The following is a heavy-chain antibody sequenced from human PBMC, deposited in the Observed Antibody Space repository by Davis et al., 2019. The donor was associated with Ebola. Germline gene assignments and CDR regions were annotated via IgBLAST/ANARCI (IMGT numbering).Heavy chain of an antibody. CDR3: ASGLRGYSYGNWFDT. V-gene: IGHV3-21*01. D-gene: IGHD5-18*01. CDR2: ITSNGYI. J-gene: IGHJ5*02. Sequence: PGGSLRLSCAASAFTFSTYTMNWVRQAPGKGLEWVSSITSNGYIYYADSVKGRFTISRDNAKNSLYLQMNSLRAEDTAVYYCASGLRGYSYGNWFDTWGQGTLVTVSS. CDR1: AFTFSTYT.